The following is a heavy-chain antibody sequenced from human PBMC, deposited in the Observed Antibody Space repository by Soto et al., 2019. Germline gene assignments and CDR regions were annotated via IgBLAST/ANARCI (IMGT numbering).Heavy chain of an antibody. CDR1: GGSISSYY. CDR2: IYYSGST. CDR3: ARELRYYYGSENYYYYGMDV. Sequence: SETLSLTCTVSGGSISSYYWSWIRQPPGKGLEWIGYIYYSGSTNYNPSLKSRVTISVDTSKNQFSLKLSSVTAADTAVYYCARELRYYYGSENYYYYGMDVWGQGTTVTVSS. D-gene: IGHD3-10*01. V-gene: IGHV4-59*12. J-gene: IGHJ6*02.